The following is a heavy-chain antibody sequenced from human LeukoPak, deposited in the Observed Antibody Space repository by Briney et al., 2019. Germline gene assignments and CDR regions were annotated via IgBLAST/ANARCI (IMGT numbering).Heavy chain of an antibody. CDR1: GFTFSSYG. CDR2: IWYDGSNK. Sequence: GGSLRLSCAASGFTFSSYGMHCVRQAPGKGLEWVAVIWYDGSNKYYADSVKGRFTISRDNSKNTLYLQMNSLRAEDTAVYYCARGYEGATSHFDYWGQGTLVTVSS. V-gene: IGHV3-33*01. D-gene: IGHD1-26*01. J-gene: IGHJ4*02. CDR3: ARGYEGATSHFDY.